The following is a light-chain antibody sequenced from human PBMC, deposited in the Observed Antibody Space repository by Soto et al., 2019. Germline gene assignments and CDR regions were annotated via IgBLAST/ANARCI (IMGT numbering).Light chain of an antibody. CDR1: QSVSSSY. J-gene: IGKJ2*01. Sequence: EIVLTQSPGTLSLSPGERATLSCRASQSVSSSYLAWYQQKPGQAPRLLIYGASSRATVIPDRFSGSGSGTDFTLTISRLEPDDFAVYYCQPYGSSPYTFGQRTKLQIK. CDR2: GAS. CDR3: QPYGSSPYT. V-gene: IGKV3-20*01.